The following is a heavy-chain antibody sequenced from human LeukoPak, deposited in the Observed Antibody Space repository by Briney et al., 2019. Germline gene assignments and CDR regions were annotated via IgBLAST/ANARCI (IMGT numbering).Heavy chain of an antibody. CDR1: GFTFRSYW. J-gene: IGHJ4*02. V-gene: IGHV3-7*01. CDR3: ARTRSSGGLYYFDY. Sequence: GGSLRLSCAASGFTFRSYWMSWVRQAPGKGLEWVANIKQDGSEKYYVDSVKGRFTISRDNAKNSLYLQMNSLRAEDTAVYYCARTRSSGGLYYFDYWGQGTLVTVSS. CDR2: IKQDGSEK. D-gene: IGHD6-6*01.